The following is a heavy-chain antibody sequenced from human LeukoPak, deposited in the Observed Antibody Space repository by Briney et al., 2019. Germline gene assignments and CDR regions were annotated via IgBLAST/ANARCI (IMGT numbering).Heavy chain of an antibody. CDR1: GFTFSDYY. CDR3: ARGHDSSGHWNSGIDY. CDR2: ISSSGSTI. J-gene: IGHJ4*02. D-gene: IGHD3-22*01. Sequence: GGSLRLSCAASGFTFSDYYMSWIRQAPGKGLEWVSYISSSGSTIYYADSVKGRFTISRDNAKNTLYLQMNSLRAEDTAVYYCARGHDSSGHWNSGIDYWGQGTLVTVSS. V-gene: IGHV3-11*04.